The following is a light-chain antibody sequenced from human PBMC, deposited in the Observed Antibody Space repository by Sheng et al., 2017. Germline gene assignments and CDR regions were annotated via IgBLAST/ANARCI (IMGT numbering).Light chain of an antibody. CDR1: SSDVGSYNY. CDR3: SSYAGSGTVI. CDR2: EVS. J-gene: IGLJ2*01. V-gene: IGLV2-8*01. Sequence: QSALTQPPSASGSPGQSVTISCTGTSSDVGSYNYVSWYQQHPGKAPKLLIYEVSKRPSGVPDRFSGSKFGNTASLTVSGLQAEDEADYYCSSYAGSGTVIFGGGTKLTVL.